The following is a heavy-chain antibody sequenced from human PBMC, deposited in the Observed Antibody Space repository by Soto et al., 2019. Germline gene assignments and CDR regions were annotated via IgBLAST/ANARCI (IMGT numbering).Heavy chain of an antibody. D-gene: IGHD2-2*01. J-gene: IGHJ6*03. CDR3: ARDVPLSPYCSSTSCYYYYMDV. V-gene: IGHV1-18*01. CDR2: ISAYNGNT. Sequence: ASVKVSWKASGYTFTSYGISWGRQAPGQRLEWMGWISAYNGNTNYAQKLQGRVTMTTDTSTSTAYMELRSLRSDDTAVYYCARDVPLSPYCSSTSCYYYYMDVWGKGTTVTVSS. CDR1: GYTFTSYG.